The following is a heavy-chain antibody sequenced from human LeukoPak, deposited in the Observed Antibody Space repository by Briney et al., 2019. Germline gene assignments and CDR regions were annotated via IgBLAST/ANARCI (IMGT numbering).Heavy chain of an antibody. CDR3: ARVGSTHDY. V-gene: IGHV4-61*02. D-gene: IGHD2-2*01. CDR1: GGSISSGSYY. Sequence: PSQTLSLTCTVSGGSISSGSYYWSWIRQPAGKGLEWIGRIYTSGSTNYNPSLKSRVTISVDTSKNQFSLKLSSVTAADTAVYYCARVGSTHDYWGQGTLVTVSS. J-gene: IGHJ4*02. CDR2: IYTSGST.